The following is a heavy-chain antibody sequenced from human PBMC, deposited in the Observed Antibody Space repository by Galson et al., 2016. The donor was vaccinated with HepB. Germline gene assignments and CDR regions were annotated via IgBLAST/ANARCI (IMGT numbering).Heavy chain of an antibody. CDR1: GGSISTAGYF. CDR2: ISHSGDT. CDR3: ARDGGSGGPEDF. Sequence: TLSLTCTVSGGSISTAGYFWAWIRQPAGKGLEWIGRISHSGDTDYNASLRSRVTISLDTSKNEFSLNLTSMTAADTAVYYCARDGGSGGPEDFWGQGTLVTVSS. D-gene: IGHD6-19*01. V-gene: IGHV4-61*02. J-gene: IGHJ4*02.